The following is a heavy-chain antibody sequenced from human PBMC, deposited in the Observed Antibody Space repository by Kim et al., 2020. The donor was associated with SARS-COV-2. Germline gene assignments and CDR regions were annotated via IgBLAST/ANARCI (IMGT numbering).Heavy chain of an antibody. D-gene: IGHD6-6*01. J-gene: IGHJ6*02. CDR3: ARSTPTARPYYYGMDV. CDR1: GYTFTGYY. Sequence: ASVKVSCKASGYTFTGYYMHWVRQAPGQGLEGMGWINPNSGGTNYAQKFQGRVTMTRDTSISTAYMELSRLRSDDTAVYYCARSTPTARPYYYGMDVWGQGTTVTVSS. V-gene: IGHV1-2*02. CDR2: INPNSGGT.